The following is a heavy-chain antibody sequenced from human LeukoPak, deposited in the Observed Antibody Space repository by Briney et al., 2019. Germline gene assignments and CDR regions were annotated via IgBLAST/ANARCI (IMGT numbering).Heavy chain of an antibody. CDR3: AFSLGIASRSPPGH. D-gene: IGHD6-6*01. CDR1: GYSFTDYY. V-gene: IGHV1-2*02. Sequence: GASVKVSCKASGYSFTDYYMHWVRQAPGQGLEWVGWINPNTGGTDFAQKFQGRVTMTRDTSISTVYMELSRLRSDDTAMYYCAFSLGIASRSPPGHWGQGSLVTVSS. CDR2: INPNTGGT. J-gene: IGHJ4*02.